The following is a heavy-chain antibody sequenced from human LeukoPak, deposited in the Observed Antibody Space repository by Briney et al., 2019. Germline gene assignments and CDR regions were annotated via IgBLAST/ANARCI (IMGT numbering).Heavy chain of an antibody. Sequence: GGSLRLSCAASGFTFSSYAMHWVRQAPGKGLEWVAVISYDGSNKYYADSVKGRFTISRDNSKNTLYLQMNSLRAEDTAVYYCARPGAYDFWSGYYVYWGQGTLVTASS. CDR1: GFTFSSYA. CDR3: ARPGAYDFWSGYYVY. V-gene: IGHV3-30-3*01. J-gene: IGHJ4*02. D-gene: IGHD3-3*01. CDR2: ISYDGSNK.